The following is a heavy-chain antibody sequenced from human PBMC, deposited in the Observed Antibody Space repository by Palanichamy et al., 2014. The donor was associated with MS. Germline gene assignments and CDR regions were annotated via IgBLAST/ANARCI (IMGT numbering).Heavy chain of an antibody. CDR3: SRSYYDVLTGRYHRLAY. V-gene: IGHV1-18*01. J-gene: IGHJ4*02. D-gene: IGHD3-9*01. CDR2: ISPDSGNT. CDR1: NYNFNSYG. Sequence: QVQLVQSGPEAKKPGASVKVSCKSSNYNFNSYGINWARQAPGQGFEWMGWISPDSGNTKFAPSFQDRVTLTTDTSTATAYMEIRSLRADDTAVYYCSRSYYDVLTGRYHRLAYWGQGTLVIVSS.